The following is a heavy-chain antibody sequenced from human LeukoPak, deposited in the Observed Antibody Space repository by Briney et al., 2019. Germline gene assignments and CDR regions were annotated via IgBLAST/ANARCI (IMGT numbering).Heavy chain of an antibody. J-gene: IGHJ4*02. Sequence: GGSLRLSCAASGFTFSSYAMSWVRQAPGKGREGVSAISGSGGSTYYADSVKGRFTISRDNAKNTLYLQMNSLRAEDTAVYYCARDGTGNFDYWGQGTLVTVSS. CDR2: ISGSGGST. CDR1: GFTFSSYA. V-gene: IGHV3-23*01. D-gene: IGHD1-7*01. CDR3: ARDGTGNFDY.